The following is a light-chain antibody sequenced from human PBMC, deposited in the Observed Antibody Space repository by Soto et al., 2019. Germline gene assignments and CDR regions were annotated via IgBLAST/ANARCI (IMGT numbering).Light chain of an antibody. V-gene: IGLV2-14*03. Sequence: QSALTQPASVSGSPGQSITISCTGTNNDVGGYNYVSWYQQHPAKAPKLIIFDVTYRPSGVSHRFSGSKSGNTASLTISGLQAEDEADYYCSSYTTISTLVFGVGTKLTVL. J-gene: IGLJ2*01. CDR3: SSYTTISTLV. CDR1: NNDVGGYNY. CDR2: DVT.